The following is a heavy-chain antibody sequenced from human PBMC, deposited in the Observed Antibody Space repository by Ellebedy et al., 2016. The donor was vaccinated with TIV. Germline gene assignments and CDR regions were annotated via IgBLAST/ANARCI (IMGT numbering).Heavy chain of an antibody. Sequence: SETLSLTXAVYGGSFSGYYWSWIRQPPGKGLEWIGNIYYSGSTNYNPSLKSRVTISVDTSKNQFSLKLSSVTAADTAVYYCARSSRSSWHYYYYYMDVWGKGTTVTVSS. CDR1: GGSFSGYY. V-gene: IGHV4-34*01. J-gene: IGHJ6*03. CDR3: ARSSRSSWHYYYYYMDV. D-gene: IGHD6-13*01. CDR2: IYYSGST.